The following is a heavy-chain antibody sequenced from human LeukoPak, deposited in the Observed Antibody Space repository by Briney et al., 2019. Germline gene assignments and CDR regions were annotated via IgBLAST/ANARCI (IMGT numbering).Heavy chain of an antibody. CDR1: GGSISSYY. D-gene: IGHD3-22*01. CDR2: IYTSGSA. V-gene: IGHV4-4*09. CDR3: ARRGSSGYYYSY. Sequence: SETLSLTCTVSGGSISSYYWSWIRQPPGKGLEWIGYIYTSGSANYNPSLKSRVTISVDTSKNQFSPKLSSVTAADTAVYYCARRGSSGYYYSYWGQGTLVTVSS. J-gene: IGHJ4*02.